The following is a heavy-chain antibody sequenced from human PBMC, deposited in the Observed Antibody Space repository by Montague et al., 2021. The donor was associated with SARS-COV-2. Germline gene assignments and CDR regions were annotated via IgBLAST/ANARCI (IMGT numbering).Heavy chain of an antibody. CDR1: GGSVSSSPYY. D-gene: IGHD3-10*01. CDR3: ASSYYYGSGTYVYSYYMDV. Sequence: SETLSLTCTVSGGSVSSSPYYWGWIRQPPGRGLEWVGSISYSGRTYFSPSLKSRLTISVDSSENQFSLGLSSVTAADTAVYYCASSYYYGSGTYVYSYYMDVWGKGTTVTVSS. J-gene: IGHJ6*03. V-gene: IGHV4-39*01. CDR2: ISYSGRT.